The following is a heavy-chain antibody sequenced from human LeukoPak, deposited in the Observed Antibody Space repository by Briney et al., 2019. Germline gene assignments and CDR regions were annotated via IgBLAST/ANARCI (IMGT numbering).Heavy chain of an antibody. CDR3: AKMVDLYYDFWSGGFDY. CDR1: GFTFSSYG. V-gene: IGHV3-30*18. J-gene: IGHJ4*02. Sequence: QPGGSLRLSRAASGFTFSSYGMHWVRQAPGKGLEWVAVISYDGSNKYYADSVKGRFTISRDNSKNTLYLQMNSLRAEDTAVYYCAKMVDLYYDFWSGGFDYWGQGTLVTVSS. D-gene: IGHD3-3*01. CDR2: ISYDGSNK.